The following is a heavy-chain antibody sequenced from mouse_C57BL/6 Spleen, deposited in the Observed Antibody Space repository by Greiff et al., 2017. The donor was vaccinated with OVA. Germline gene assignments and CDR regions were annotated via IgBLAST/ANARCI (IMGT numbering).Heavy chain of an antibody. CDR1: GYTFTSYW. V-gene: IGHV1-55*01. J-gene: IGHJ4*01. Sequence: QVHVKQPGAELVKPGASVKMSCKASGYTFTSYWITWVKQRPGQGLEWIGDIYPGSGSTNYNEKFKSKATLTVDTSSSTAYMQLSSLTSEDSAVYYCAREFDYYGSSYAMDYWGQGTSVTVSS. CDR2: IYPGSGST. CDR3: AREFDYYGSSYAMDY. D-gene: IGHD1-1*01.